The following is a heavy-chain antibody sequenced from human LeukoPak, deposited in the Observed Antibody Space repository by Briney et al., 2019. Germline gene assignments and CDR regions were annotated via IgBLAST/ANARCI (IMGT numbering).Heavy chain of an antibody. Sequence: GGSLRLSCAGSGFTFGSYSMNWVRHAPGKGLEWVSYIGHTGSITDYADAVKGRFTISRDNAKNSLYLQMNSLRAEDTALYYCAKASSSGWYDAFDIWGQGTMVTVSS. D-gene: IGHD6-19*01. V-gene: IGHV3-48*04. CDR2: IGHTGSIT. CDR3: AKASSSGWYDAFDI. J-gene: IGHJ3*02. CDR1: GFTFGSYS.